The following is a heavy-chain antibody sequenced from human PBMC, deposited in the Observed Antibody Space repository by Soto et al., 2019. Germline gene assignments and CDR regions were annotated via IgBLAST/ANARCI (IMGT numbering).Heavy chain of an antibody. CDR2: IYYSGST. J-gene: IGHJ3*02. Sequence: SETLSLTCTVSGGSISSGGYYWSWIRQHPGKGLEWIGYIYYSGSTYYNPSLKSRVTISVDTSKNQFSLKLSSVTAADTAVYYCAREGYYYDSSGYRSGAFDIWGQGTMVTVSS. CDR3: AREGYYYDSSGYRSGAFDI. D-gene: IGHD3-22*01. V-gene: IGHV4-31*03. CDR1: GGSISSGGYY.